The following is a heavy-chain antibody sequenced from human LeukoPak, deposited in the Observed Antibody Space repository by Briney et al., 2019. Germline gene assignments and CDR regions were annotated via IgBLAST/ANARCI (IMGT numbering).Heavy chain of an antibody. J-gene: IGHJ4*02. CDR2: INWNGGST. V-gene: IGHV3-20*04. Sequence: EGSLRLSCAASGFTFDDYGMSWVRQAPGKGLEWVSGINWNGGSTGYADSVKGRFTISRDNAKNSLYLQMNSLRAEDTALYYCAKDNYDILTGCFDYWGQGTLVTVSS. CDR3: AKDNYDILTGCFDY. CDR1: GFTFDDYG. D-gene: IGHD3-9*01.